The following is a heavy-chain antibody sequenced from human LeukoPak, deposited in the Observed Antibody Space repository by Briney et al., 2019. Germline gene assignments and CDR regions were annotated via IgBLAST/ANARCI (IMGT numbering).Heavy chain of an antibody. V-gene: IGHV3-48*01. Sequence: GGSLRLSCAASGFTFSSYSMNWVRQAPGKGLEWVSYISSSSSTIYYADSVKGRFTISIDNAKNSLYLQMNSLRAEDTAVYYCAEMPGYYYDSSGYFDYWGQGTLVTVSS. D-gene: IGHD3-22*01. CDR3: AEMPGYYYDSSGYFDY. J-gene: IGHJ4*02. CDR1: GFTFSSYS. CDR2: ISSSSSTI.